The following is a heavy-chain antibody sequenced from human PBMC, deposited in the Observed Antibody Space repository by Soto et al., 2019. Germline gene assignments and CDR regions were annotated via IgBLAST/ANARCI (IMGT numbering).Heavy chain of an antibody. J-gene: IGHJ4*02. V-gene: IGHV4-34*01. CDR1: GGSCSDHY. Sequence: QVQLQQWGAGLLKPSETLSLTCAVYGGSCSDHYCTWIRQSPGKGLEWIGEIHPSGTTNYNPSLESRLTISIDTPKPHFPRGRSSVPAGNTAVYYWAGGRDAYRGENYGAKGPLVSFPS. CDR2: IHPSGTT. CDR3: AGGRDAYRGENY. D-gene: IGHD3-16*01.